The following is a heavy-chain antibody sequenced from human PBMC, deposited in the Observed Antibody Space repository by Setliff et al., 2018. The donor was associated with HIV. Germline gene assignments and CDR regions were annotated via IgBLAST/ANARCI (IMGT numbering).Heavy chain of an antibody. CDR2: IYQSGRT. Sequence: SETLSLTCIASGDSIGITNYYWGWVRPPPGSGLEWVGSIYQSGRTFYNPSLSGRVTVSIATSKNQFSLKLTSVTAADTAVYYCARSALYGDNFRIFWYFDVWGRGTLVTVSS. CDR1: GDSIGITNYY. D-gene: IGHD4-17*01. CDR3: ARSALYGDNFRIFWYFDV. V-gene: IGHV4-39*07. J-gene: IGHJ2*01.